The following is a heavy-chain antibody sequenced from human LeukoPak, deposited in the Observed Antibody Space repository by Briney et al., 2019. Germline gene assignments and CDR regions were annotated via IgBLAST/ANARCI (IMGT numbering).Heavy chain of an antibody. V-gene: IGHV1-69*01. CDR2: IIPIFGTA. Sequence: SVKVPCKASGGTFSSYAISWVRQAPGQGLEWMGGIIPIFGTANYAQKFQGRVTITADESTSTAYMALSSLRSEDTAVYYCARVTGVAATTNNWFDPWGQGTLVTVSS. CDR1: GGTFSSYA. J-gene: IGHJ5*02. CDR3: ARVTGVAATTNNWFDP. D-gene: IGHD2-15*01.